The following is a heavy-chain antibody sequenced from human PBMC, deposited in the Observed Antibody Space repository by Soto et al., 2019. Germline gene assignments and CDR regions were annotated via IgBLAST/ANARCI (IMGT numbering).Heavy chain of an antibody. CDR1: GFTFRSYV. Sequence: QVQLVESGGGVVQPGASLRLSCVGSGFTFRSYVIHWVRQAPGKGLEWVALTSYDGSNKYYDDSVKGRFTLSRDNSRNTVDLHMDSLRLEDTALYYCARWGTTGGLDVWGQGTLVSVSS. V-gene: IGHV3-30*19. J-gene: IGHJ4*02. CDR2: TSYDGSNK. D-gene: IGHD3-16*01. CDR3: ARWGTTGGLDV.